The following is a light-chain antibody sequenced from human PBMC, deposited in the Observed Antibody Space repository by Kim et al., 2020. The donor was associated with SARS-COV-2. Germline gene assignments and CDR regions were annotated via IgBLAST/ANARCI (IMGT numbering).Light chain of an antibody. CDR3: QQSYSASV. V-gene: IGKV1-39*01. CDR2: STS. CDR1: QTINTY. J-gene: IGKJ1*01. Sequence: SASVGDTVTITCRASQTINTYLSWYQQKAGRAPKLIIYSTSTLQSGAPSRIRGSGSGKDFTLTISSVQPEDFANYYCQQSYSASVFGQGTKVDIK.